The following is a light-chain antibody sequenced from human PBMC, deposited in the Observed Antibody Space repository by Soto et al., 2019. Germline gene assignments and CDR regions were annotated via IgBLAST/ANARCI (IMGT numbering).Light chain of an antibody. Sequence: QLTQSPSTLSASVGERVTITCRASHNISRCLAWYSQKPGMAPKLLISDASTLESGVPSRFSGSGSGTEFTLTLSNLQPDDYATYYCQHYDTDWAFGEGTKVEIK. J-gene: IGKJ1*01. CDR3: QHYDTDWA. V-gene: IGKV1-5*01. CDR1: HNISRC. CDR2: DAS.